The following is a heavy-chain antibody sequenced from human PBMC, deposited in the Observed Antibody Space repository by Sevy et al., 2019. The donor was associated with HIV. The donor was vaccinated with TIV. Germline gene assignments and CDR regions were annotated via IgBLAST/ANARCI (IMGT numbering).Heavy chain of an antibody. D-gene: IGHD2-15*01. J-gene: IGHJ6*02. V-gene: IGHV1-2*06. Sequence: ASVKVSCKASGYTFTGDYLHWVRQAPGQGLEWMGRVYPNSGGTNYARKFQGRVIMTRDTSISTAYMELSRLRFDDTAVYYCARDGGGGTTNSGMDVWGQGTTVTVSS. CDR2: VYPNSGGT. CDR1: GYTFTGDY. CDR3: ARDGGGGTTNSGMDV.